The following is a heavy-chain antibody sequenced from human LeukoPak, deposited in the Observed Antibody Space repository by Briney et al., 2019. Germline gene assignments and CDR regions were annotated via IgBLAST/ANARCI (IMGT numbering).Heavy chain of an antibody. CDR1: GFTFSTYW. CDR3: ARAHAGRDY. J-gene: IGHJ4*02. V-gene: IGHV3-7*01. CDR2: IRQDGSEA. Sequence: PGGSLRLSCAASGFTFSTYWMSWVRQAPGKGLEWVADIRQDGSEAYYVDSVKGRFTLSRDNAKNSLYLQMNSLRAEDAAVYYCARAHAGRDYWGQGTLVTVSS.